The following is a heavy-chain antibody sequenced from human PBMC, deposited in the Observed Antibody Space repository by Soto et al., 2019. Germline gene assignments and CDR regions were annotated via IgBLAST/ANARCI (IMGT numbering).Heavy chain of an antibody. J-gene: IGHJ3*02. Sequence: QVQLVQSGAEVKKPGASVKVSCKASGYTFTSYGISWVRQAPGQGLEWMGWISAYNGNTNYAQKLQGRVTMTTDTATSTAYMERRSLRSSDTAVYYCAREKYYYDSSGYRDAFDIWGQGTKVTVSS. V-gene: IGHV1-18*04. CDR3: AREKYYYDSSGYRDAFDI. CDR2: ISAYNGNT. D-gene: IGHD3-22*01. CDR1: GYTFTSYG.